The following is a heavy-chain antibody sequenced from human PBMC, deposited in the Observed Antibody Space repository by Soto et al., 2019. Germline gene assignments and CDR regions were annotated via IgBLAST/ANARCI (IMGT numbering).Heavy chain of an antibody. CDR2: IYYSGST. CDR1: GGSISSYY. D-gene: IGHD3-9*01. V-gene: IGHV4-59*01. Sequence: SETLSLTCTVSGGSISSYYWSWIRQPPGKGLEWIGYIYYSGSTNYNPSLKSRVTISVDTSKNQFSLKLSSVTAADTAVYYCARAHSEGILTGPRIKTYYYYYMDVWGKGTTVTVSS. J-gene: IGHJ6*03. CDR3: ARAHSEGILTGPRIKTYYYYYMDV.